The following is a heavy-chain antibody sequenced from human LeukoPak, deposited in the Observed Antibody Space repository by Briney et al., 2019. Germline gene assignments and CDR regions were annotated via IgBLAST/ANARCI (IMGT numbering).Heavy chain of an antibody. V-gene: IGHV3-33*06. CDR3: AKDQDGYNLFDH. CDR2: IWYDGSEK. Sequence: GRSLKLSCAASGFTFGHYGMHWVRQAPGKGLEWVAIIWYDGSEKFYADSVQGRFTVSRDNSKDTLYLHMNSLRLDDTGVYYCAKDQDGYNLFDHWGQGTLVTVSS. CDR1: GFTFGHYG. J-gene: IGHJ4*02. D-gene: IGHD5-24*01.